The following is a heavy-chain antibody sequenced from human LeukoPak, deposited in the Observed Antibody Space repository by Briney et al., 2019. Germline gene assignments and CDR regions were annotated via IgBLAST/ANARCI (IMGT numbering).Heavy chain of an antibody. J-gene: IGHJ4*02. CDR1: GFIFSPYA. Sequence: GGSLRLSCAASGFIFSPYAMSWVRQAPGKGLGWVSGINWNGGSTGYADSVKGRFTISRDNAKNSLYLQMNSLRAEDTAVYYFARAYSAYWGQRTLVTVYS. D-gene: IGHD1-26*01. CDR3: ARAYSAY. CDR2: INWNGGST. V-gene: IGHV3-20*04.